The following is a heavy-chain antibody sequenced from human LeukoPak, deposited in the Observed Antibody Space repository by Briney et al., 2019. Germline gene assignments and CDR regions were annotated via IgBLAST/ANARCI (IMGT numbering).Heavy chain of an antibody. Sequence: SETLSLTCAVYGGSFSGYYWSWIRQPPGKGLEWIGEINHSGSTNYNPSLKSRVTISVDTSKNQFSLKLSSVTAADTAVYYCARQMDCSGGSCYSSPHFDYWGQGTLVTVSS. CDR2: INHSGST. J-gene: IGHJ4*02. V-gene: IGHV4-34*01. D-gene: IGHD2-15*01. CDR1: GGSFSGYY. CDR3: ARQMDCSGGSCYSSPHFDY.